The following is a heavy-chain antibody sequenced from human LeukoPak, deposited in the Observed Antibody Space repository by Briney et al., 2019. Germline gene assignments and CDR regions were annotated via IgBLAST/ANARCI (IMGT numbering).Heavy chain of an antibody. CDR2: VGGAGADT. D-gene: IGHD3-10*01. CDR3: AKDGAPNAGYMDV. V-gene: IGHV3-23*01. CDR1: GFTFNSYT. J-gene: IGHJ6*03. Sequence: PGGSLRLSCAASGFTFNSYTMSWVRLAPGKGLERVSSVGGAGADTWYADSVKGRFTISRDNSKNTLYLQMDSPRAEDTALYYCAKDGAPNAGYMDVWGKGTTVTVSS.